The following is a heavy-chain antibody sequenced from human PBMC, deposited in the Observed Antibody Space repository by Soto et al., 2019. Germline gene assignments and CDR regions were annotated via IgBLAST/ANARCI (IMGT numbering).Heavy chain of an antibody. CDR2: ISNSGNTK. Sequence: QVQLVESGGDVVQPGGSLRLSCAASGFTFSASYMTWIRQAPGRGLEWVSYISNSGNTKEYADSVRGRFTISRDNAKKSVHLQMDSLRAEDTAVYYCARERSCSGNSCYKLRFDPWGQGTRVIVSS. V-gene: IGHV3-11*01. CDR3: ARERSCSGNSCYKLRFDP. CDR1: GFTFSASY. J-gene: IGHJ5*02. D-gene: IGHD5-12*01.